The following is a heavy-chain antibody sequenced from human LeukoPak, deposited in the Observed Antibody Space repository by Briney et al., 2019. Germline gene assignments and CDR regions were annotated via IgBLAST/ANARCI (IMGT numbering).Heavy chain of an antibody. Sequence: GGSLRLSCAASGFTFSSYAMHWVRQAPGKGLEWVAVISYDGSNKYYADSVKGRFTISRDNSKNTLYLQMNSLRAEDTAVYYCARDGGFGGSTYYFDYWGQGTLVTVSS. CDR2: ISYDGSNK. V-gene: IGHV3-30-3*01. D-gene: IGHD2-15*01. J-gene: IGHJ4*02. CDR1: GFTFSSYA. CDR3: ARDGGFGGSTYYFDY.